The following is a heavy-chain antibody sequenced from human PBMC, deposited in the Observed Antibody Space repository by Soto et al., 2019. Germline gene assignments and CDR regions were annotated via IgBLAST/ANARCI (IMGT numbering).Heavy chain of an antibody. CDR1: GFTFSSYG. V-gene: IGHV3-30*18. J-gene: IGHJ4*02. Sequence: GGSLRLSCAASGFTFSSYGMHWVRQAPGKGLEWVAVISYDGSNKYYADSVKGRFTISRDNSKNTLYLQMNSLRAEDTAVYYCAKDFTYYDFWSGYYHLDYWGQGTLVTVSS. CDR3: AKDFTYYDFWSGYYHLDY. D-gene: IGHD3-3*01. CDR2: ISYDGSNK.